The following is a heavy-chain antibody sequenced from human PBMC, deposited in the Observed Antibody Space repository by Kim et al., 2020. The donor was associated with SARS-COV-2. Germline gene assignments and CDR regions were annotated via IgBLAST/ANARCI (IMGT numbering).Heavy chain of an antibody. Sequence: TYYADSVKGRFTISRDNSKNTLYLEMDSLRADDTAVYYCANSLDYYNMDVWGKGTTVTVSS. CDR3: ANSLDYYNMDV. D-gene: IGHD3-16*01. V-gene: IGHV3-23*01. CDR2: T. J-gene: IGHJ6*03.